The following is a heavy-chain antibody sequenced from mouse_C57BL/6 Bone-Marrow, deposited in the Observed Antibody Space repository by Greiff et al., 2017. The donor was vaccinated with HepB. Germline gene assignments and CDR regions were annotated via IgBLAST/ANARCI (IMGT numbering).Heavy chain of an antibody. J-gene: IGHJ2*01. CDR3: ARQGYYGSYYFDY. D-gene: IGHD1-1*01. CDR2: ISNLAYSI. V-gene: IGHV5-15*04. Sequence: EVMLVESGGGLVQPGGSLKLSCAASGFTFSDYGMAWVRQAPRKGPEWVAFISNLAYSIYYADTVTGRFTISRENAKNTLYLEMSSLRSEDTAMYYCARQGYYGSYYFDYWGQGTTLTVSS. CDR1: GFTFSDYG.